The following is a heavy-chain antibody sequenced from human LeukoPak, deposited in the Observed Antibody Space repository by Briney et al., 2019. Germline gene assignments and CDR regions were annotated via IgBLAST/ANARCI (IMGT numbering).Heavy chain of an antibody. CDR3: ARRRYSGSSQHFDY. Sequence: TGGSLRLSCAASGFTFSNYGMSWVRQAPGKGLEWVANIKQDGSEKYYVDSVKGRFTISRDNAKNSLYLQMNSLRAEDTAVYCCARRRYSGSSQHFDYWGQGTLVTVSS. CDR2: IKQDGSEK. J-gene: IGHJ4*02. V-gene: IGHV3-7*01. CDR1: GFTFSNYG. D-gene: IGHD1-26*01.